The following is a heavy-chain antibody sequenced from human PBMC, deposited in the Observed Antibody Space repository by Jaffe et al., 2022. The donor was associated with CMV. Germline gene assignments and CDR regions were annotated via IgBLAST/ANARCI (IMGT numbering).Heavy chain of an antibody. CDR1: GFTFSNAW. CDR2: IKSKTDGGTT. CDR3: TTVFYGYSYGYNWFDP. D-gene: IGHD5-18*01. Sequence: EVQLVESGGGLVKPGGSLRLSCAASGFTFSNAWMSWVRQAPGKGLEWVGRIKSKTDGGTTDYAAPVKGRFTISRDDSKNTLYLQMNSLKTEDTAVYYCTTVFYGYSYGYNWFDPWGQGTLVTVSS. V-gene: IGHV3-15*01. J-gene: IGHJ5*02.